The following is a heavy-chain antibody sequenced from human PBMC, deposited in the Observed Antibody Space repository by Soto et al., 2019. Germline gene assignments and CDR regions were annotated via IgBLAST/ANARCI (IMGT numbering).Heavy chain of an antibody. CDR2: ISGSGGST. CDR1: GFTFSSYA. Sequence: GASVKVSCKASGFTFSSYAVSWVRQAPGKGLEWVSAISGSGGSTYYADSVKGRFTISRDNSKNTLYLQMNSLRAEDTAVYYCAKAMPLLLWFGELRNNWFDPWGQGTLVTVSS. V-gene: IGHV3-23*01. J-gene: IGHJ5*02. D-gene: IGHD3-10*01. CDR3: AKAMPLLLWFGELRNNWFDP.